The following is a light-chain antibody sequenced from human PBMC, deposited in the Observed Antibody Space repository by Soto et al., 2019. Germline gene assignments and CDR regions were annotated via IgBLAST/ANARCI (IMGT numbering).Light chain of an antibody. CDR3: QQYGSSPLT. CDR2: GAS. Sequence: EIVLTQSPGTLSLSPGERATLSCRASQSVSGSYLAWYQQKPGQAPRLLIYGASSRATGIPDRFSGSGSGTDFTLTISRLEPEDFAVYYRQQYGSSPLTFGGGTKVEIK. J-gene: IGKJ4*01. V-gene: IGKV3-20*01. CDR1: QSVSGSY.